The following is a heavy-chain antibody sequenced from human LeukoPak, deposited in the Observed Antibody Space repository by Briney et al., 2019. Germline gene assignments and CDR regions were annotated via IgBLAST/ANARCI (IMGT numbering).Heavy chain of an antibody. CDR1: GFTFSDYY. J-gene: IGHJ5*02. CDR2: ISSSGSTI. Sequence: GGSLSLSCAASGFTFSDYYMSWIRQAPGKGLEWVSYISSSGSTIYYADSVKGRFTISRDNAKNSLYLQMNSLRAEDTAVYYCAREGIAAAGTLWFDPWGQGTLVTVSS. D-gene: IGHD6-13*01. CDR3: AREGIAAAGTLWFDP. V-gene: IGHV3-11*01.